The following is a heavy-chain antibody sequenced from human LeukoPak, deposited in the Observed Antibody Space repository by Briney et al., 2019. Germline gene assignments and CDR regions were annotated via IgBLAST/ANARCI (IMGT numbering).Heavy chain of an antibody. V-gene: IGHV4-59*13. Sequence: SETLSLTCTVSGGSIRSYYWSWIRQPPGKGLEWIGYIYYSGSTNYNPSLKSRVTISVDTSKNQFSLKLSSVTAADTAVYYCARSPENDFWSGYSTGWFDPWGQGTLVTVSS. J-gene: IGHJ5*02. CDR3: ARSPENDFWSGYSTGWFDP. CDR2: IYYSGST. D-gene: IGHD3-3*01. CDR1: GGSIRSYY.